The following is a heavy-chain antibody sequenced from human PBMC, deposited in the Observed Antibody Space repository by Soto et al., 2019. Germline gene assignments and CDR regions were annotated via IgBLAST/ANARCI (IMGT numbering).Heavy chain of an antibody. CDR2: IIPIFGTA. CDR1: GDTFIRYA. Sequence: SVKVYCKDSGDTFIRYAISWVRQAPGQGLEWMGGIIPIFGTANYAQKFQGRVTITADESTSTAYMELSSLRSEDTAVYYCARVQGDFWSANYGMDVWGQGTTVTVSS. CDR3: ARVQGDFWSANYGMDV. D-gene: IGHD3-3*01. J-gene: IGHJ6*02. V-gene: IGHV1-69*13.